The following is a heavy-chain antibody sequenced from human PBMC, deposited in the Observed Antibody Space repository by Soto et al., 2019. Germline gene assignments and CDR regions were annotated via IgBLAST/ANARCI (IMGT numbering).Heavy chain of an antibody. CDR2: IYYTGNT. CDR3: ASGHDAYKVRY. CDR1: GSSISSGGTGSY. V-gene: IGHV4-31*03. Sequence: QVQLQESGPGLVKPSQTLSLTCTVSGSSISSGGTGSYRTWIRQLPGKGLEWIGYIYYTGNTYYNPSLKSRPTISIDTSENQFSLKLTSVTAADTAVYFCASGHDAYKVRYWGQGTLVTVSS. D-gene: IGHD1-1*01. J-gene: IGHJ4*02.